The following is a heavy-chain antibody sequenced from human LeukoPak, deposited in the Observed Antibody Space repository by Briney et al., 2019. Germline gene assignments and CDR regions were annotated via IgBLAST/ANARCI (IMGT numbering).Heavy chain of an antibody. J-gene: IGHJ4*02. CDR3: ARVDSSGY. Sequence: GGSLRLSCAASGFTFSNFAMTWVRQAPGKGLEWVSSIVGSSSTYYADSLKGRFTISRVNAKNSLYLQMNSLRAEDTAVYYCARVDSSGYWGQGTLVTVSS. CDR1: GFTFSNFA. V-gene: IGHV3-21*01. CDR2: IVGSSST. D-gene: IGHD6-19*01.